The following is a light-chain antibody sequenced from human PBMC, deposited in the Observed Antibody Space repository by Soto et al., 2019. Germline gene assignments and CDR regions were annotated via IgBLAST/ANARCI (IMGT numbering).Light chain of an antibody. Sequence: QSVLTQPSSVSGSPGQSITIFCTGTSSDVGGYNYVSWYQHHPGKAPKLIIFYVSNRPSGVSNPFSGSKSGNTASLTISALQPEDEADYYCSSYTTSDTRQIVFGTGTKVTV. CDR2: YVS. CDR1: SSDVGGYNY. CDR3: SSYTTSDTRQIV. V-gene: IGLV2-14*03. J-gene: IGLJ1*01.